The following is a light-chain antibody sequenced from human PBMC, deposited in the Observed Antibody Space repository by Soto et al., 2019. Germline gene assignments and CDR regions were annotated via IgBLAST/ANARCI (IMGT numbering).Light chain of an antibody. V-gene: IGLV2-14*01. CDR2: EVS. J-gene: IGLJ1*01. CDR1: SAEVGGDKY. Sequence: QSALAQPASVSGSPGQSIRISCTGGSAEVGGDKYVSWYQQHPGKAPKLIIYEVSYRPSGVSNRFSGSKSGNTASLTISGLRAEDEADYYCSSYSTGSTLVVFGSGTKVTVL. CDR3: SSYSTGSTLVV.